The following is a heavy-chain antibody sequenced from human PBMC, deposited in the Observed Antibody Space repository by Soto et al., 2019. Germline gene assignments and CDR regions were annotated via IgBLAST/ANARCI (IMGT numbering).Heavy chain of an antibody. CDR2: IIPMFETV. CDR1: GGTFDNYA. D-gene: IGHD2-15*01. Sequence: SVKVSCKASGGTFDNYAVSCVRQSPGQGLEWMGWIIPMFETVNYAQRFQGRLTIAADESTSTAYMELTSLTSADTAIYFCARGLRTGNYGMDVWGQGTTVTVYS. J-gene: IGHJ6*02. CDR3: ARGLRTGNYGMDV. V-gene: IGHV1-69*13.